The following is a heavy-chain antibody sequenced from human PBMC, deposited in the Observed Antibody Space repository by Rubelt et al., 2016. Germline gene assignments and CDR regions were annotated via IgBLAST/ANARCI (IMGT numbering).Heavy chain of an antibody. CDR2: IKQDGSEK. Sequence: EVQLVESGGGLVQPGGSLRLSCAASGFTFSSYAMSWVRQAPGKGPEWVANIKQDGSEKYYVDSVKGRFTISRDNAKNSLYLQMNSLRVEDTAVYYCARDYGDYWGQGTLVTVSS. CDR3: ARDYGDY. J-gene: IGHJ4*02. CDR1: GFTFSSYA. D-gene: IGHD4-17*01. V-gene: IGHV3-7*01.